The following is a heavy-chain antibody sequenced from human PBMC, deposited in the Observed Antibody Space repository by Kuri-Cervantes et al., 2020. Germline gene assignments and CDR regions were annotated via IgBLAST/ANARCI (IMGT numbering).Heavy chain of an antibody. V-gene: IGHV4-34*01. J-gene: IGHJ4*02. CDR3: ARLVEVEVVVPAAIPSGNDFWSGYSLFFDY. CDR1: GGSFSGYY. CDR2: INHSGST. Sequence: GSLRLSCAFYGGSFSGYYWSWIRHPPGKGLEWIGEINHSGSTNYNPSLKSRVTISVDTSKNQFSLKLRSVTAADTAVYYCARLVEVEVVVPAAIPSGNDFWSGYSLFFDYWGQGTLVTVSS. D-gene: IGHD3-3*01.